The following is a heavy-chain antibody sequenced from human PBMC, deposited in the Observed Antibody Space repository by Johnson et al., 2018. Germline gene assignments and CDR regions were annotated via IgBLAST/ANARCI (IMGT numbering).Heavy chain of an antibody. D-gene: IGHD3-10*01. J-gene: IGHJ6*02. V-gene: IGHV3-9*01. CDR1: GFTFSRYA. Sequence: EVQLVETGGGLVQPGGSLRLSCAASGFTFSRYAMSWVRQAPGTGLEGVSGIRWTSGSIGYADAVKGRFTISRDKAKNSLYLQMNSLRAEDTALYYCAKDWFNYYFYGMDVWGQGTTVTVSS. CDR2: IRWTSGSI. CDR3: AKDWFNYYFYGMDV.